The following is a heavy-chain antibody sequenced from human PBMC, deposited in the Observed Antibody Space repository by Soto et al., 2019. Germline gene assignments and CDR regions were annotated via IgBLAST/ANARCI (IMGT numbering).Heavy chain of an antibody. Sequence: QLQESGPGLVKSSETMSLTCTASGASISSRYWSWVRQPPGKGLEWIGHIYNGESTNYNPSLKGRVSISVDTAKNQCSLTLGSVAAADTAVYYCAQTHGWRVFDFWGQGSLVTVSS. CDR3: AQTHGWRVFDF. CDR1: GASISSRY. CDR2: IYNGEST. J-gene: IGHJ4*02. D-gene: IGHD6-19*01. V-gene: IGHV4-59*01.